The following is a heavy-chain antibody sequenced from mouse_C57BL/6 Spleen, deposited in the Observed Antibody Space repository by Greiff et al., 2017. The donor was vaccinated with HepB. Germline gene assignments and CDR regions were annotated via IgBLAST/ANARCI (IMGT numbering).Heavy chain of an antibody. J-gene: IGHJ4*01. CDR1: GFSFTSYG. D-gene: IGHD2-4*01. V-gene: IGHV2-2*01. CDR2: IWSGGGT. Sequence: QVQLQQSGPGLVQPSQSLSITCTVSGFSFTSYGVHWVRQSPGKGLEWLGVIWSGGGTDYNAAFISRLSISKDNSKSQVFFKMNSLQADDTAIYYCAASSTMSTPYYAMDYWGQGTSVTVSS. CDR3: AASSTMSTPYYAMDY.